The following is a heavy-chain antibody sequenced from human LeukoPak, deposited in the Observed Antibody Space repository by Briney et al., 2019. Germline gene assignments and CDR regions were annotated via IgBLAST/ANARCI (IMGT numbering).Heavy chain of an antibody. CDR1: GFTFSDYY. Sequence: GGSLRLSCAASGFTFSDYYMSWIRQAPGKGREWVSYISSSGSTIYYADSVKGRFTISRDNAKNSLYLQMNSLRAEDTAVYYCATSGWYGYYYFDYWGQGTLVTVSS. CDR3: ATSGWYGYYYFDY. J-gene: IGHJ4*02. CDR2: ISSSGSTI. D-gene: IGHD6-19*01. V-gene: IGHV3-11*04.